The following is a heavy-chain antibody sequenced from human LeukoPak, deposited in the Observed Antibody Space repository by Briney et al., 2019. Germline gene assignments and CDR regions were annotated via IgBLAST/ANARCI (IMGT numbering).Heavy chain of an antibody. J-gene: IGHJ4*02. CDR1: GFTFSSYW. Sequence: PGGSLRLSCAASGFTFSSYWMSWVRQAPGKGREWVANIKQDGSEKYYVDSVKGRFTISRDNDKNSLYLQMSSLRDEDTAVYYCARVGRYYDILTGYYGGYFDYWGQGTLVTVSS. CDR3: ARVGRYYDILTGYYGGYFDY. V-gene: IGHV3-7*01. D-gene: IGHD3-9*01. CDR2: IKQDGSEK.